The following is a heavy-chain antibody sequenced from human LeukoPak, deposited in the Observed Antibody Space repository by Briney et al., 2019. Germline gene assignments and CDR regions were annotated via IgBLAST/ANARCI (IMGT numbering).Heavy chain of an antibody. J-gene: IGHJ4*02. CDR1: GFTFSSYG. CDR2: IWYDGSNK. Sequence: VGSLRLSCAASGFTFSSYGMHWVRQAPGKGLEWVAVIWYDGSNKYYADSVKGRFTISRDNSKNTLYLQMNSLRAEDTAVYYCARDRIGRIVGATLDYWGQGTLVTASS. V-gene: IGHV3-33*01. D-gene: IGHD1-26*01. CDR3: ARDRIGRIVGATLDY.